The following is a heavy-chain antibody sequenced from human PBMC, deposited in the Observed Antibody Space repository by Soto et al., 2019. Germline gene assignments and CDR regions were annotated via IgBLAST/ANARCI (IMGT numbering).Heavy chain of an antibody. V-gene: IGHV3-48*03. CDR1: GFTFSTYE. D-gene: IGHD3-22*01. CDR2: ISSSGSSI. CDR3: ARDGYDSSGDSEYFQY. J-gene: IGHJ1*01. Sequence: GGSVRLSCAASGFTFSTYEMNWVRQAPGKGLEWISYISSSGSSIYYADSVKGRFTISRDNAWNSLHLQMNSLRVEDTAVYYCARDGYDSSGDSEYFQYWGQGTLVTVSS.